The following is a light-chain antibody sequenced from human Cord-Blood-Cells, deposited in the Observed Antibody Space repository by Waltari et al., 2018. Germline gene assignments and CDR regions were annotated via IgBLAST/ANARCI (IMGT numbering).Light chain of an antibody. Sequence: EIVLTQSPGTLSLSPGERASQSVSSSYLAWYHQKPGQAPRLLIYGASSSATGIPDRFSGSGSGTDFTLTISRLEPEDFAVYYCQQYGSSSWTFGQGTKVEIK. CDR2: GAS. CDR3: QQYGSSSWT. V-gene: IGKV3-20*01. CDR1: QSVSSSY. J-gene: IGKJ1*01.